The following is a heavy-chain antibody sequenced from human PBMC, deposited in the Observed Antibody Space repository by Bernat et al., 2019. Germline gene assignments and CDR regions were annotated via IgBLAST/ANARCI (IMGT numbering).Heavy chain of an antibody. V-gene: IGHV3-74*01. D-gene: IGHD6-13*01. CDR1: GFTFSSYW. Sequence: EVQLVESGGGLVQPGGSLRLSCAASGFTFSSYWMHWVRQAPGKGLVWVSRINSDGRSTSYADSVKGRFTISRDNAKNTLYLQLNSLRAEDTAVYYWARGIAAAPDFDYWGQGALVTVSS. CDR2: INSDGRST. CDR3: ARGIAAAPDFDY. J-gene: IGHJ4*02.